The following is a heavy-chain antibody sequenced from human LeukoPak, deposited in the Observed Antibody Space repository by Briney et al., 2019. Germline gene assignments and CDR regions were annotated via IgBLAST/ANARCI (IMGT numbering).Heavy chain of an antibody. CDR1: GFTFSDYA. Sequence: PGRSLRLSCTTSGFTFSDYAVSWVRQAPGKGLEWISYISGRSSTIYYADSVRGRFTISRDNAKNSMYLQMNSLRAEDTAVYYCARDRLTSGSYFFDYWGQGTLVTVSS. D-gene: IGHD1-26*01. V-gene: IGHV3-48*01. CDR3: ARDRLTSGSYFFDY. CDR2: ISGRSSTI. J-gene: IGHJ4*02.